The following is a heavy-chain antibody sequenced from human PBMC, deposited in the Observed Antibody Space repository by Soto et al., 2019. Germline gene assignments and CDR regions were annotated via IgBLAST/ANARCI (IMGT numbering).Heavy chain of an antibody. V-gene: IGHV3-74*01. CDR1: GFAFGNSW. CDR2: MTSDGRTT. Sequence: EVQLVESGGGLVQPGGSLRLSCAASGFAFGNSWMHWVRQPPGKGPEWVSRMTSDGRTTQYADSVKGRFTVSRDKAKNTLYLQMNSLRAEDTAVYYCATAEVDYWGPGTLVTVSS. CDR3: ATAEVDY. J-gene: IGHJ4*02.